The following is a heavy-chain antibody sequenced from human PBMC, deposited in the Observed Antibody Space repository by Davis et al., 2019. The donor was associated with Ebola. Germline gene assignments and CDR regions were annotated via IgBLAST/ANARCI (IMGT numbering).Heavy chain of an antibody. D-gene: IGHD1-26*01. CDR2: ISSSSSYI. J-gene: IGHJ3*02. CDR3: ARDIGGSYLIDAFDI. V-gene: IGHV3-21*01. Sequence: GESLKISCAASGFTFSSYSMNWVRQAPGKGLEWVSSISSSSSYIYYANSVKGRFTISRDNAKNSLYLQMNSLRAEDTAVYYCARDIGGSYLIDAFDIWGQGTMVTVSS. CDR1: GFTFSSYS.